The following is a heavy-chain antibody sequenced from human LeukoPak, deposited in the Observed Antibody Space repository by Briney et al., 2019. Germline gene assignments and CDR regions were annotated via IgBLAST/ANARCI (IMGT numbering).Heavy chain of an antibody. J-gene: IGHJ5*02. V-gene: IGHV4-59*01. CDR1: GGSINNYY. D-gene: IGHD5-18*01. CDR3: ARDSRGYSYGYSWFDP. Sequence: SETLSLTCTVPGGSINNYYWSRIRQPPGKGLEWMGYIYYSGSTNYNPSLKSRVTISVDTSKNQFSLKLSSVTAADTAVYYCARDSRGYSYGYSWFDPWGQGTLVTVSS. CDR2: IYYSGST.